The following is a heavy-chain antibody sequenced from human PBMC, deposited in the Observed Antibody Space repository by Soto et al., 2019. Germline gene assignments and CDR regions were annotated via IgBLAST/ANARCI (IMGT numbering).Heavy chain of an antibody. D-gene: IGHD1-1*01. CDR1: GGSISGGGFS. J-gene: IGHJ4*02. Sequence: SETLSLTCAVSGGSISGGGFSWSWIRQPPGKGLGWIGYILHTGGTQYNPSLKSRVSMSVDKSKNQFSLHLTSVTVADTAVYYCARLQFSEGCDYWCLGALV. V-gene: IGHV4-30-2*01. CDR2: ILHTGGT. CDR3: ARLQFSEGCDY.